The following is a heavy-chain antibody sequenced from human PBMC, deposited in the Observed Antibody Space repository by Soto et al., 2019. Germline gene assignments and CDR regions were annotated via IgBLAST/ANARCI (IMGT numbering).Heavy chain of an antibody. D-gene: IGHD3-3*01. J-gene: IGHJ6*02. CDR2: ISNSAGST. Sequence: EVQLLESGGGLVQPGGSLRLSCAASGFTFSNYAMNWVRQAPGKGLEWVSAISNSAGSTYYADAVKGRLTISRDNSKNTLYLQMNSLRAEDTAVYYCAKDLIWSHGMAVWGQGTTVTVSS. V-gene: IGHV3-23*01. CDR1: GFTFSNYA. CDR3: AKDLIWSHGMAV.